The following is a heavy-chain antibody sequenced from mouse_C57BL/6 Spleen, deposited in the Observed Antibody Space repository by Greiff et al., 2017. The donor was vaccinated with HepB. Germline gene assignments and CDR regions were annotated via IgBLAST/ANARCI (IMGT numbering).Heavy chain of an antibody. CDR3: AREPGTGDYFDY. CDR2: IDPANGNT. Sequence: DVKLQESVAELVRPGASVKLSCTASGFNIKNTYMHWVKQRPEQGLEWIGRIDPANGNTKYATKFQGKATITADTTSNTDYLQLSSLTTENTAIYYCAREPGTGDYFDYWGQGTTLTVSS. V-gene: IGHV14-3*01. D-gene: IGHD4-1*01. J-gene: IGHJ2*01. CDR1: GFNIKNTY.